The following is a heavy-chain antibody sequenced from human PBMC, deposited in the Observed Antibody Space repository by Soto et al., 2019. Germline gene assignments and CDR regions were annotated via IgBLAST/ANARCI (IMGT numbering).Heavy chain of an antibody. CDR1: GYTFTTYD. V-gene: IGHV1-8*01. CDR2: MNPHSGNT. J-gene: IGHJ4*02. D-gene: IGHD2-2*01. CDR3: ASDIYCKSTTCPDY. Sequence: ASVKVSCKASGYTFTTYDINWVRQAPGQGLEWMGWMNPHSGNTDYAQKFQGRVTMTRTTSISTAYMELSSLRSEDTAMYYCASDIYCKSTTCPDYWGQATLLTVS.